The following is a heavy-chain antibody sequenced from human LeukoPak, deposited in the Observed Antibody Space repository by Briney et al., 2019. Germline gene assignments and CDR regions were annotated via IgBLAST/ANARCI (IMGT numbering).Heavy chain of an antibody. CDR3: ASAYSYGPDYFDY. J-gene: IGHJ4*02. V-gene: IGHV3-7*01. CDR2: IKQDGSEK. Sequence: PGGSLRLSCAASGFTFSGYWMSWVRQAPGKGLEWVANIKQDGSEKYYVDSVKGRFTISRDNAKNSLYLQMNSLRAEDTAVYYCASAYSYGPDYFDYWGQGTLVTVSS. D-gene: IGHD5-18*01. CDR1: GFTFSGYW.